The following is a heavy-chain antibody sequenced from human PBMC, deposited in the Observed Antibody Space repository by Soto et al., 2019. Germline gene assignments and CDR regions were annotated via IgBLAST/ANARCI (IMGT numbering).Heavy chain of an antibody. CDR2: ISYDGSNQ. V-gene: IGHV3-30-3*01. D-gene: IGHD6-19*01. CDR1: GITFSSYV. CDR3: ARGGGIAVAGVDY. Sequence: QVQLVESGGGVVQPGRSLRLSCAASGITFSSYVMHWVRQAPGKGLEWVALISYDGSNQYYADSVKGRFTISRDNSKNTLFLQMNSLRAEDTAVYYWARGGGIAVAGVDYWGQGTLVTVSS. J-gene: IGHJ4*02.